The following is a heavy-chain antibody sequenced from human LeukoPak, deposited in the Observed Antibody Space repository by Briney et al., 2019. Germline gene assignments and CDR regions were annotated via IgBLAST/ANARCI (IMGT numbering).Heavy chain of an antibody. CDR1: GFTFSSYW. Sequence: GGSLRLSCAASGFTFSSYWMTWVRQAPGKGLEWVANINQDGSDKYYVDSVKGRFTISRDNAKNSLYLQMNSLRAEDTAVYYCARDRSGGWFDPWGQGTLVTVSS. D-gene: IGHD3-22*01. V-gene: IGHV3-7*05. CDR2: INQDGSDK. CDR3: ARDRSGGWFDP. J-gene: IGHJ5*02.